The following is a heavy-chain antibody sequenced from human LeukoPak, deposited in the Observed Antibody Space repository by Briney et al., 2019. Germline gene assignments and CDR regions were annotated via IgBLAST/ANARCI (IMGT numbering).Heavy chain of an antibody. V-gene: IGHV4-31*03. J-gene: IGHJ3*02. D-gene: IGHD5-24*01. Sequence: SQTLSLTCTVSGGSISSGGYYWSWIRQHPGKGLEWIGYIYYSGSTNYNPSLKSRVTISVDTSKNQFSLKLSSVTAADTAVYYCARGWRGYPEVGAFDIWGQGTMVTVSS. CDR1: GGSISSGGYY. CDR2: IYYSGST. CDR3: ARGWRGYPEVGAFDI.